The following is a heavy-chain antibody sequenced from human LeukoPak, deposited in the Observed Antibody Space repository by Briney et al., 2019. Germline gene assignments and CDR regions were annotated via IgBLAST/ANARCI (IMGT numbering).Heavy chain of an antibody. CDR3: ARGRQDVNMILVVMAGVSYYLDV. D-gene: IGHD3-22*01. CDR2: MSPIGSS. J-gene: IGHJ6*03. V-gene: IGHV4-34*01. CDR1: CGSFSDYY. Sequence: SETLSLTCAVYCGSFSDYYWTWIRHTPGKGLEWIGEMSPIGSSNYNPSLKSRVTISADASKNQFSLKLRSVPAADTAVYYCARGRQDVNMILVVMAGVSYYLDVWSKGTTVTVS.